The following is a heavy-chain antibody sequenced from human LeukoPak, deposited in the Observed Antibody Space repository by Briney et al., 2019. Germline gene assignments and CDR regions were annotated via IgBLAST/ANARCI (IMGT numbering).Heavy chain of an antibody. V-gene: IGHV3-30*04. CDR1: GFTFSSYA. J-gene: IGHJ5*02. CDR2: ISYDGSKK. D-gene: IGHD6-13*01. Sequence: GGSLRLSCAASGFTFSSYAMHWVRQAPGKGLEWVTIISYDGSKKYYADYVKGRFTISRDNSKNTLYLQMNSLRAEDTAVYYCAKDLGQQQLVFWFDPWGQGTLVTVSS. CDR3: AKDLGQQQLVFWFDP.